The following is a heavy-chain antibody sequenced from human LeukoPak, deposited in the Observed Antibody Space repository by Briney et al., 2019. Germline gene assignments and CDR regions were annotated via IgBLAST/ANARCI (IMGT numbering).Heavy chain of an antibody. V-gene: IGHV4-39*07. CDR3: ARYHMLNRGVNWFDP. J-gene: IGHJ5*02. CDR2: IYYTGNT. D-gene: IGHD2-2*01. CDR1: GDSISSVSSY. Sequence: SETLSLTCTVSGDSISSVSSYWGWIRQPPGKGLEWIGIIYYTGNTYYNPSLKSRVTISVDRSKNQFSLKLNSVTAADTAVYYCARYHMLNRGVNWFDPWGQGILVTVSS.